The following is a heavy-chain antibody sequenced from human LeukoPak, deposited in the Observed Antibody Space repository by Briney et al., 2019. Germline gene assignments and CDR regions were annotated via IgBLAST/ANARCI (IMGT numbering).Heavy chain of an antibody. V-gene: IGHV3-21*01. J-gene: IGHJ4*02. CDR1: GLTVSTNY. D-gene: IGHD4-23*01. Sequence: PGGSLRLSCAASGLTVSTNYMSWVRQAPGKGLEWVSSISSSSSYIYYADSVKGRFTISRDNAKNSLYLQMNSLRAEDTAVYYCARRSVVTFLDYWGQGTLVTVSS. CDR2: ISSSSSYI. CDR3: ARRSVVTFLDY.